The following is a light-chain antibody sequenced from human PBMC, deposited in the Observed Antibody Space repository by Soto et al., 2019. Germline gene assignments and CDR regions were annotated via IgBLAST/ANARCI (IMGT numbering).Light chain of an antibody. CDR1: QSVGSSY. CDR2: GAS. Sequence: EIVLTQSPGTLSLSPGERATLSCRAGQSVGSSYLAWYQQKPGQAPRLLIYGASNRATCIPDRFSGGGCGTDFTLTISRREPEDFAVYYCQQEGSSPITFGQGTRLEIK. CDR3: QQEGSSPIT. J-gene: IGKJ5*01. V-gene: IGKV3-20*01.